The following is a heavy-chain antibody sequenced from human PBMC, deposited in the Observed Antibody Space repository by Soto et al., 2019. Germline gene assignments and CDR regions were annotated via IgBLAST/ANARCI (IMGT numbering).Heavy chain of an antibody. CDR2: IRAGDGYT. Sequence: ASVKVSCKTSGYTFTTSAIHWVRQAPGQSLEWMGLIRAGDGYTKYSQKFQGRVTFTRDTSASTAYMDLSSLRSEDTAVYFCARNDFWSSNNWFDPWGQGTLVTVSS. CDR1: GYTFTTSA. D-gene: IGHD3-3*01. V-gene: IGHV1-3*01. J-gene: IGHJ5*02. CDR3: ARNDFWSSNNWFDP.